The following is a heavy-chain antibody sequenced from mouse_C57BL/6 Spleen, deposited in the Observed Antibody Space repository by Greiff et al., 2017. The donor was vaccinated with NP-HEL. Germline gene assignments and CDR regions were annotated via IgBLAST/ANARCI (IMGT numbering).Heavy chain of an antibody. CDR3: ARYRDYGYDDWYFDV. V-gene: IGHV3-8*01. J-gene: IGHJ1*03. Sequence: DVQLQESGPGLAKPSQTLSLTCSVTGYSITSDYWNWIRKFPGNKLEYMGYISYSGSTYYNPSLKSRISITRDTSKNQYYLQLNSVTTEDTATYYCARYRDYGYDDWYFDVWGTGTTVTVSS. D-gene: IGHD2-2*01. CDR1: GYSITSDY. CDR2: ISYSGST.